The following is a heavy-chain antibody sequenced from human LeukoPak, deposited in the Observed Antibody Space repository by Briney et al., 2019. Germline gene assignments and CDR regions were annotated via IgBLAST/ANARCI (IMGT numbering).Heavy chain of an antibody. CDR2: ISSSSSYI. Sequence: EWVSSISSSSSYIYYADSVKGRFTISRDNAKNSLFLQMDSLRAEDTAVYYCARDHGSDFDYWGQGILVTVSS. CDR3: ARDHGSDFDY. V-gene: IGHV3-21*06. J-gene: IGHJ4*02.